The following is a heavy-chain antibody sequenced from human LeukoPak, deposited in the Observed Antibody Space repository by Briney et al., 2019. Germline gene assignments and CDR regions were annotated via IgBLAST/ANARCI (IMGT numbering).Heavy chain of an antibody. J-gene: IGHJ4*02. Sequence: GGSLRLSCETSGFXFSSYSINWVRQAPGKGLEWVSVIWSSGAMIYYADSVKGRFTISRDNAKKSVYLQMNSLRDEDTAVYYCVRDPDALDYWGQGTQVTVSS. CDR2: IWSSGAMI. CDR1: GFXFSSYS. CDR3: VRDPDALDY. V-gene: IGHV3-48*02.